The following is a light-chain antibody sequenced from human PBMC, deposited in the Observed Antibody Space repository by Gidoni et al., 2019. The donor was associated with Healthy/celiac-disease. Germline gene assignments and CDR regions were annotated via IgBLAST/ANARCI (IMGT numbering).Light chain of an antibody. CDR3: QQYGSSPLT. Sequence: ENVLTQSPGTLSLSPGERATLSCRASQSVSSSYLAWYQQKPGPAPRLLIYCASSRATGIPNRFSGSGSGTDFTLTISRLEPEDIAVYYFQQYGSSPLTLGGGTKVGIK. CDR2: CAS. J-gene: IGKJ4*01. V-gene: IGKV3-20*01. CDR1: QSVSSSY.